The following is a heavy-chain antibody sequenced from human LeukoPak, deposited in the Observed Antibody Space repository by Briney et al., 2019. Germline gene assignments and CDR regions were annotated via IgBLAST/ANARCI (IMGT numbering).Heavy chain of an antibody. V-gene: IGHV4-34*01. CDR2: INHSGST. Sequence: SETLPLTCAVYGGSFSGYYWSWIRQPPGKGLEWIGEINHSGSTNYNPSLKSRVTISVDTSKNQFSLKLSSVTAADTAVYYCARGLPLDYFDYWGQGTLVTVSS. J-gene: IGHJ4*02. CDR3: ARGLPLDYFDY. CDR1: GGSFSGYY.